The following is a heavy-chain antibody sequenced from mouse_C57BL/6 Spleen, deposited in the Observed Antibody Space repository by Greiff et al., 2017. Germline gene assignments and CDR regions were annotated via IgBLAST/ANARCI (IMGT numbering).Heavy chain of an antibody. CDR3: AGYGFAY. CDR2: INPYNGDT. CDR1: GYSFTGYF. Sequence: EVQRVESGPELVKPGDSVKISCKASGYSFTGYFMNWVMQSHGKSLEWIRRINPYNGDTFYNQKFKGKATLTVDKSSSTAHMELRSLTSEDSAVYYCAGYGFAYWGQGTLVTVSA. D-gene: IGHD3-1*01. V-gene: IGHV1-20*01. J-gene: IGHJ3*01.